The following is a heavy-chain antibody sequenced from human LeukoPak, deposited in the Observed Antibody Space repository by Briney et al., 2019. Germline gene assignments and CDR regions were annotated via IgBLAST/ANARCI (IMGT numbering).Heavy chain of an antibody. V-gene: IGHV3-7*01. CDR3: ARDKIVGATYFDY. D-gene: IGHD1-26*01. J-gene: IGHJ4*02. Sequence: GGSLRLSCAASGFTFSSYWMSWVRQAPGKGLEWVANIKQDGSERYYVDSVKGRFTISRDNAKNSLYLQMNSLRAEDTAVYYCARDKIVGATYFDYWGQGTLVTVSS. CDR1: GFTFSSYW. CDR2: IKQDGSER.